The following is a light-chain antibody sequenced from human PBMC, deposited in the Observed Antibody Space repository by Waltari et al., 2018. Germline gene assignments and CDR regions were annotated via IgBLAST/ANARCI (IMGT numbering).Light chain of an antibody. J-gene: IGLJ2*01. CDR1: VLAVKH. Sequence: SYELTQPSSVSVSPGQTARITCSGDVLAVKHVRRFQQKPGQAPVLVIYKDSERPSGIPERFSGSSSGTTVTLTISGAQVEDDGDYYCYSATDNNRFGGGTKLTVL. CDR3: YSATDNNR. CDR2: KDS. V-gene: IGLV3-27*01.